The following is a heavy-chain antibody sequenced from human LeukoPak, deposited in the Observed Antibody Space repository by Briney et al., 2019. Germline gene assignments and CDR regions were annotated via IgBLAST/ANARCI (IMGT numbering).Heavy chain of an antibody. Sequence: PGGSLRLSCAASGFTFSSYAMSWVRQAPGKGLEWVSVIYSGGSTYYADSVKGRFTISRDNSKNTLYLQMNSLRAEDTAVYYCARGVIASKWGQGTLVTVSS. D-gene: IGHD1-26*01. CDR2: IYSGGST. J-gene: IGHJ4*02. CDR3: ARGVIASK. CDR1: GFTFSSYA. V-gene: IGHV3-66*01.